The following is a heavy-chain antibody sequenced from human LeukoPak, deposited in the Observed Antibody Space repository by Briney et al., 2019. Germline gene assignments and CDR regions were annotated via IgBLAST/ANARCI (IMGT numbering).Heavy chain of an antibody. CDR2: ISSSSSYI. D-gene: IGHD6-19*01. CDR3: ARGDGGWYVEDYFDY. J-gene: IGHJ4*02. Sequence: GGSPRLSCAVSGFTFSSYSMNWVRQAPGKGLEWVSSISSSSSYIYYADSVKGRFTISRDNAKNSLYLQMNSLRAEDTAVYYCARGDGGWYVEDYFDYWGQGTLVTVSS. CDR1: GFTFSSYS. V-gene: IGHV3-21*01.